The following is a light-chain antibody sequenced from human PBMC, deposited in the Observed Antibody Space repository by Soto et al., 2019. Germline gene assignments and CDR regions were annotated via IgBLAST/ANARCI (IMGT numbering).Light chain of an antibody. Sequence: DIQMTQPPDSLSASVGDRVTITCQASHDITNYVNWYQQKPGRAPRPLIYDAANLATGVPSRVSGSGAETDFTFTIASLQPEDVGIYYCQKYDNVPFTFGPGTKVNIK. V-gene: IGKV1-33*01. CDR2: DAA. J-gene: IGKJ3*01. CDR1: HDITNY. CDR3: QKYDNVPFT.